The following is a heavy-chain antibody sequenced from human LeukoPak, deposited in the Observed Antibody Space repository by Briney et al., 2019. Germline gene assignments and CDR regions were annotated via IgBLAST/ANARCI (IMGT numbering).Heavy chain of an antibody. CDR1: GYTFTDYY. D-gene: IGHD6-6*01. CDR3: AREGLVDSSSEGFDY. J-gene: IGHJ4*02. V-gene: IGHV1-46*01. CDR2: INPSGGST. Sequence: WASVKVSCKASGYTFTDYYIHWVRQAPGQGLEWMGIINPSGGSTSYAQKFQGRVTMTRDTSTSTVYMDLSSLTFEDTAVYYCAREGLVDSSSEGFDYWGQGTLVTVSS.